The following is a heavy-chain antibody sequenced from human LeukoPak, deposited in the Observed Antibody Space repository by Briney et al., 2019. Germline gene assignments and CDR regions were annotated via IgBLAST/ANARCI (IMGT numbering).Heavy chain of an antibody. V-gene: IGHV3-23*01. CDR3: TRGNPSIVGSRDPFDI. CDR2: ISSNGGDT. Sequence: GGSLRLSCAASVFTFSSHSMAWVRQAPGKGPEWVSSISSNGGDTYYADSVRGRFTISRDNSENMLHLQMNSLSAEDTAVYYCTRGNPSIVGSRDPFDIWGQGQWSPSLQ. D-gene: IGHD1-26*01. CDR1: VFTFSSHS. J-gene: IGHJ3*02.